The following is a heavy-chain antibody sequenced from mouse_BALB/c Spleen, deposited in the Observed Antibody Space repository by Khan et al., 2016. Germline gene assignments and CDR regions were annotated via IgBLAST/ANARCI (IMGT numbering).Heavy chain of an antibody. CDR3: ARYRYYYGSSRYFDV. V-gene: IGHV9-3-1*01. CDR2: INTYSGES. Sequence: QILVVQSGPELKKPGKTVKISCKASGYTFTNYGRNWVKQAPGKGLKWMGWINTYSGESTYADDFKGRFAFSLETSANTAYLQINNLKNEDTATYFCARYRYYYGSSRYFDVWGAGTTVTVSS. D-gene: IGHD1-1*01. J-gene: IGHJ1*01. CDR1: GYTFTNYG.